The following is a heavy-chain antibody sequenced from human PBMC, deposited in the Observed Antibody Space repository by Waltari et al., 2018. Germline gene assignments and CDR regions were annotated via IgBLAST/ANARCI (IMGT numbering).Heavy chain of an antibody. Sequence: QLQLQESGPGLVKPSETLSLTCNVSNGSISTNTYYWAWIRQPPGKGLDWIGSIFYTGNVYYNPSLQSRVTMSVDTSRNQFSLKLRSVTAADTAVYYCAGRPLYTVVWHGFDYWGRGALVTVSS. D-gene: IGHD2-2*02. V-gene: IGHV4-39*07. CDR1: NGSISTNTYY. J-gene: IGHJ4*02. CDR3: AGRPLYTVVWHGFDY. CDR2: IFYTGNV.